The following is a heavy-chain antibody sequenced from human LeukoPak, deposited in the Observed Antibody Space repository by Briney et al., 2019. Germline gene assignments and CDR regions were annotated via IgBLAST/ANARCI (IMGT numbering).Heavy chain of an antibody. V-gene: IGHV4-39*07. CDR3: ARVGSDNWFDP. CDR1: GGSISSSRYY. CDR2: IYYSGST. Sequence: SETLSLTCTVSGGSISSSRYYWGWIRQPPGKGLEWFGSIYYSGSTYYNPSLKSRVTISVATSKNQFSLKLSSVTAADTAVYYCARVGSDNWFDPWGQGTLVTVSS. J-gene: IGHJ5*02. D-gene: IGHD3-10*01.